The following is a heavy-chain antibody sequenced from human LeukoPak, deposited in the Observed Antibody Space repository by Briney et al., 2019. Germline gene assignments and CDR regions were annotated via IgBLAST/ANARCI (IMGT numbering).Heavy chain of an antibody. CDR1: VRFLRRYY. V-gene: IGHV4-59*07. CDR2: IYYSGRT. D-gene: IGHD6-13*01. J-gene: IGHJ6*03. CDR3: ARAPGGAAACILQEYYYYLDV. Sequence: SVTVSLLCAVSVRFLRRYYWSWIRQPPAKGLEGIGYIYYSGRTNYNPSLKSRVTISVDTAKSQCSLKLSSVTAADTAVYYCARAPGGAAACILQEYYYYLDVWGKGTTVTVSS.